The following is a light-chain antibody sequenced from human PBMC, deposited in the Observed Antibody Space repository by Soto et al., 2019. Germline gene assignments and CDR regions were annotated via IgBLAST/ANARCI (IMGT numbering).Light chain of an antibody. V-gene: IGKV3-15*01. J-gene: IGKJ4*01. CDR3: QQYNSWPPLT. CDR2: GAS. Sequence: EIVMTQSPATLSVSPGESATLSCRASQSVSSKLAWYQQKPGQAPRLLIYGASTRATGLPARFSGRGSGTEFTLTLSSLQSEDSAVYYCQQYNSWPPLTFGGGTKVEIK. CDR1: QSVSSK.